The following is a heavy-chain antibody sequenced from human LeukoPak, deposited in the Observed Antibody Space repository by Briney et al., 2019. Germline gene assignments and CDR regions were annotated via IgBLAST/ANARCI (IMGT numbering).Heavy chain of an antibody. CDR1: GYTFTTYG. J-gene: IGHJ3*02. CDR2: ISGYNGNT. CDR3: ARDRTVVTLDAFDI. V-gene: IGHV1-18*01. D-gene: IGHD4-23*01. Sequence: ASVTVSFTSSGYTFTTYGISWVRQAPGQGLEWMGWISGYNGNTKNAQKLQGRVTMTTDTSTSTAYMELRSLRSDDTAVYYCARDRTVVTLDAFDIWGQGAMVTVSS.